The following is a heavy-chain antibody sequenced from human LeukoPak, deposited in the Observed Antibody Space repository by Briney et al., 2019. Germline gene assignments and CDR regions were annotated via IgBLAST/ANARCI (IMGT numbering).Heavy chain of an antibody. CDR1: GFTFSSYA. D-gene: IGHD3-3*01. Sequence: GGSLRLSCAASGFTFSSYAMSWVRQAPGKGLEWVSGISGSGGSTYYADSVKGRFTISRDNSKNTLYLQMNSLRAEDTAVYYCAKSLRFLEWLPGGDFDYWGQGTLVTVSS. CDR3: AKSLRFLEWLPGGDFDY. J-gene: IGHJ4*02. V-gene: IGHV3-23*01. CDR2: ISGSGGST.